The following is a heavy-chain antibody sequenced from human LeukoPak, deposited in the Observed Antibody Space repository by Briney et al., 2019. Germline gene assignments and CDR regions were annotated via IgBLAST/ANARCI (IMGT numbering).Heavy chain of an antibody. CDR3: AREWGTVATPAFFDY. CDR2: ISYDGSNK. J-gene: IGHJ4*02. D-gene: IGHD4-23*01. V-gene: IGHV3-30*01. Sequence: GRSLRLSCAASRFTFLSYAMHWVRQAPGKGLEWVAVISYDGSNKYYADSGKGRFTISRDNSKNTLYLQMNSLRPDDTAIYYCAREWGTVATPAFFDYWGQGTLVTVSS. CDR1: RFTFLSYA.